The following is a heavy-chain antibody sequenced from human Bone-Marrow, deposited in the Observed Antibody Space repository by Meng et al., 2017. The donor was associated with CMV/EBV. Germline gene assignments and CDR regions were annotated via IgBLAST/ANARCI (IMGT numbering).Heavy chain of an antibody. CDR2: IYTSGST. CDR1: GGSISSYY. V-gene: IGHV4-4*07. J-gene: IGHJ5*02. Sequence: QVHLQESGPGLVKSSXXXXXTXXVSGGSISSYYWSWIRQPAGKGLEWIGRIYTSGSTNYNPSLKSRVTMSVDTSKNQFSLKLSSVTAADTAVYYCARDLPYDFWSGYYWFDPWGQGTLVTAAS. D-gene: IGHD3-3*01. CDR3: ARDLPYDFWSGYYWFDP.